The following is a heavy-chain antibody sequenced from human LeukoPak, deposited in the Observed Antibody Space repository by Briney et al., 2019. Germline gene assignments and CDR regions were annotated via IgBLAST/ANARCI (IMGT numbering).Heavy chain of an antibody. CDR2: ISAYNGNT. Sequence: GASVKVSCKASGYTFTSYYMHWVRQAPGQGLEWMGWISAYNGNTNYAQKLQGRVTMTTDTSTSTAYMELRSLRSDDTAVYYCARDQRWIVVVPTANDAFDIWGQGTMVTVSS. CDR3: ARDQRWIVVVPTANDAFDI. CDR1: GYTFTSYY. V-gene: IGHV1-18*04. J-gene: IGHJ3*02. D-gene: IGHD2-2*01.